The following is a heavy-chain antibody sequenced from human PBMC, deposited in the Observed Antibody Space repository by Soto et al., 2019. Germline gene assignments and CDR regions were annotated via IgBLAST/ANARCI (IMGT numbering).Heavy chain of an antibody. Sequence: QITLKESGPTLVRPPQTLTLTCTFSGFSLTSGVGVGWIRHPPGKALKWLALIYWDDDKRYSPSLKNRLTNSKDTSKNQVVLTMNNVGPVDTATYFCAHIDPEIVTVGGHGGFDYWGQGTLVTVSS. CDR2: IYWDDDK. CDR1: GFSLTSGVG. CDR3: AHIDPEIVTVGGHGGFDY. D-gene: IGHD5-12*01. V-gene: IGHV2-5*02. J-gene: IGHJ4*02.